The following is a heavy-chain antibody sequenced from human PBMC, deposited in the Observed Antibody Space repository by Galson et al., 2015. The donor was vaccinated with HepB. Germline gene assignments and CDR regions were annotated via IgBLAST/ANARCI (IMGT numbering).Heavy chain of an antibody. D-gene: IGHD1-14*01. CDR3: AAYPNPQVPTGYYGMDV. Sequence: SVKVSCKASGGTFSSYAISWVRQAPGQGLEWMGGIIPIFGTANYAQKFQGRVTITADEFTSTAYMELSSLRSEDTAVYYCAAYPNPQVPTGYYGMDVWGQGTTVTVSS. V-gene: IGHV1-69*13. CDR1: GGTFSSYA. J-gene: IGHJ6*02. CDR2: IIPIFGTA.